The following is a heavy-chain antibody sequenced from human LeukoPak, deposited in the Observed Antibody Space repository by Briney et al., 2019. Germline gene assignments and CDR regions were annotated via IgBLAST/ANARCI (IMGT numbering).Heavy chain of an antibody. CDR1: GYTFTSYG. D-gene: IGHD3-3*01. Sequence: GASVKVSCKASGYTFTSYGISWVRQAPGQGLEWMGGIIPIFGTANYAQKFQGRVTITADESTSTAYMELSSLRSEDTAVYYCARGIRVDFWSGYFDYWGQGTLVTVSS. CDR2: IIPIFGTA. CDR3: ARGIRVDFWSGYFDY. V-gene: IGHV1-69*13. J-gene: IGHJ4*02.